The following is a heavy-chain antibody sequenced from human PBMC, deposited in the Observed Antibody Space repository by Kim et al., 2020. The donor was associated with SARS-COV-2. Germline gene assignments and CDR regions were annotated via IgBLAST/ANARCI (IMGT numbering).Heavy chain of an antibody. CDR3: ARARSCSGTSCYVDF. D-gene: IGHD2-2*01. V-gene: IGHV3-23*01. J-gene: IGHJ4*02. Sequence: DSGRGRFTISRDNSKNTLFLQMSSLTADDTAVYYCARARSCSGTSCYVDFWGQGTLVTVSS.